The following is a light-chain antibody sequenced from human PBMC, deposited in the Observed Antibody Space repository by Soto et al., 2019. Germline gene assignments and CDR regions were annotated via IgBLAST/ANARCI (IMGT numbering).Light chain of an antibody. Sequence: QLVLTQSPSASASPGASVKLTCTLSSGHSDYAIAWHQQQPEKGPRYLMKVTSDGSHTKGAGIPDRFSGSSSGADRYLTISSLRSDDEADYYCQAWGTGGVFGGGTKLTVL. CDR1: SGHSDYA. J-gene: IGLJ3*02. CDR3: QAWGTGGV. V-gene: IGLV4-69*01. CDR2: VTSDGSH.